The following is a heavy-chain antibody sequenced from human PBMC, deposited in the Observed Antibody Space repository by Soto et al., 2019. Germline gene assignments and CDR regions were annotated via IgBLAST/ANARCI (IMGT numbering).Heavy chain of an antibody. V-gene: IGHV3-74*01. CDR3: GTVFEH. Sequence: EVQLVESGGGSVQPGGSLRLSCVASGITFTNYWMHWVRQVPGKGLVWVARVDSDGRGTSYADFVKGRFTISRDNAKNTLYLPMNSLRVEYTAMYYCGTVFEHWGQGIPVTVSS. J-gene: IGHJ4*02. CDR2: VDSDGRGT. CDR1: GITFTNYW.